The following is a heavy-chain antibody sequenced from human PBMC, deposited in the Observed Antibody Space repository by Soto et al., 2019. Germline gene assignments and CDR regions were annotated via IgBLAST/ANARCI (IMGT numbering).Heavy chain of an antibody. Sequence: EVQLVESGGGLVQPGGSLRLSCAASGFTFSSYEMNWVRQAPGKGLEWVSYISSSGSTIYYADSVKGRFTISRDNAKNSLYLQMNSLRAEDTAVYYCARDRQLRYFDWLANDAFDIWGQGTMVTVSS. CDR2: ISSSGSTI. CDR1: GFTFSSYE. CDR3: ARDRQLRYFDWLANDAFDI. V-gene: IGHV3-48*03. D-gene: IGHD3-9*01. J-gene: IGHJ3*02.